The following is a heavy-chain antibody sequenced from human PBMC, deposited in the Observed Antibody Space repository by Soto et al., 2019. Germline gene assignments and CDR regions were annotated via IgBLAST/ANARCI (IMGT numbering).Heavy chain of an antibody. V-gene: IGHV1-8*01. D-gene: IGHD3-10*01. CDR1: GYMFTSYH. CDR3: ARDVYGSGIRFGMDV. Sequence: QVQLVQSGAEVKKPGASVKVSCKASGYMFTSYHIYWMRQATGQGLEWMGWVSPSSGDTGYAQKFQGRVTLTRDTSVRTADMELSSLRSEDTAVYYCARDVYGSGIRFGMDVWGQGTTVTVSS. J-gene: IGHJ6*02. CDR2: VSPSSGDT.